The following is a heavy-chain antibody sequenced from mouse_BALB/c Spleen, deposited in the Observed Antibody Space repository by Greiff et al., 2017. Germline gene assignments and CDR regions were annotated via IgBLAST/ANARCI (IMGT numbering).Heavy chain of an antibody. Sequence: QVQLQQSGAELMKPGASVKISCKATGYTFSSYWIEWVKQRPGHGLEWIGEILPGSGSTNYNEKFKGKATFTADTSSNTAYMQLSSLTSEDSAVYYCARWYGSDAMDYWGQGTSVTVSS. CDR3: ARWYGSDAMDY. D-gene: IGHD2-10*02. CDR1: GYTFSSYW. J-gene: IGHJ4*01. CDR2: ILPGSGST. V-gene: IGHV1-9*01.